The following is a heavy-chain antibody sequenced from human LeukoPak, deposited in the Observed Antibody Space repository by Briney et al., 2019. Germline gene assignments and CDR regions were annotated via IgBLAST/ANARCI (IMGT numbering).Heavy chain of an antibody. V-gene: IGHV1-24*01. J-gene: IGHJ5*02. CDR2: FDPEDGET. CDR1: GYTLTELS. CDR3: ASAYCSSTSCSAYWFDP. D-gene: IGHD2-2*01. Sequence: ASVKVSCKGSGYTLTELSMHWVRQAPGKGLEWMGGFDPEDGETIYAQKFQGRVTMTEDTSTDTAYMELSSLRSEDTAVYYCASAYCSSTSCSAYWFDPWGQGALVTVSS.